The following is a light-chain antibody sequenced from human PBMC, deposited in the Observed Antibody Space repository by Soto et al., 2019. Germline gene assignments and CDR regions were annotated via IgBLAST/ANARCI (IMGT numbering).Light chain of an antibody. CDR3: QQYGSSPRLT. V-gene: IGKV3-20*01. CDR2: GAS. Sequence: ELVLTQSPCTLSLSPGDRATLSCRASQAVSGSYLGWYQQKPGQAHRLIIYGASNRATGIPDRFTVSGSWTDFTLTISRLETEYFAAYSCQQYGSSPRLTFAGGTNVYIK. J-gene: IGKJ4*01. CDR1: QAVSGSY.